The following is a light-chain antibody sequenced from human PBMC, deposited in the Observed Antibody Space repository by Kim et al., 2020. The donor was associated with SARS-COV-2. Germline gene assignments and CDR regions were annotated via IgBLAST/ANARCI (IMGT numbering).Light chain of an antibody. Sequence: ETVMTQSPATLSASPGERVTLSCRASQSVSNRLAWYQQKHGRAPRLLIYDTSTRATAIPPRFSGSGSGTEFTLTISSLQSEDFAVYYCQQYYDWPPLTFGGGTKVDIK. V-gene: IGKV3-15*01. CDR3: QQYYDWPPLT. CDR2: DTS. J-gene: IGKJ4*01. CDR1: QSVSNR.